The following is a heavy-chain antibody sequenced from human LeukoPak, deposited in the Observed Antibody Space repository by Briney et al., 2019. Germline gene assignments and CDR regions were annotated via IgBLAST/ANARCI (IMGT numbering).Heavy chain of an antibody. V-gene: IGHV4-39*01. D-gene: IGHD2-2*01. CDR2: IYSRGST. J-gene: IGHJ4*02. Sequence: PSETLSLTCTVSGGSVFSSTYHWGRIRQPPGKGLEWIGSIYSRGSTYYNPSLESRVTISVDTSKNQFSLKLSSVTAADTAVYYCARPLILRYCSGTICYAGYDYWGQGTLVTVSS. CDR1: GGSVFSSTYH. CDR3: ARPLILRYCSGTICYAGYDY.